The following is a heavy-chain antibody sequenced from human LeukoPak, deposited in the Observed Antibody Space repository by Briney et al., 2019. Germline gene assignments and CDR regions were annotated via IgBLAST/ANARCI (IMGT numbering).Heavy chain of an antibody. CDR1: GFTVSSNY. CDR3: AKDVALRYFDWPD. Sequence: GGSLRLSCAASGFTVSSNYMSWVRQGPGKGLEWVSVIYSGGSTYYADSVKGRFTISRDNSKNTLFLQMNSLRAEDTAVYYCAKDVALRYFDWPDWGQGTLVTVSS. CDR2: IYSGGST. V-gene: IGHV3-53*01. J-gene: IGHJ4*02. D-gene: IGHD3-9*01.